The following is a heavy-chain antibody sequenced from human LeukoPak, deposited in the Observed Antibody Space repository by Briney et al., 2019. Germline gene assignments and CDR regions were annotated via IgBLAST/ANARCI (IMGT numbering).Heavy chain of an antibody. CDR2: MSYDGSNK. CDR1: GFTFSSYG. J-gene: IGHJ4*02. D-gene: IGHD3-10*01. V-gene: IGHV3-30*18. CDR3: AKDSYYDSGSLDY. Sequence: PGGSLRLSCAASGFTFSSYGMHWVRQAPGKGLEWVAAMSYDGSNKHYVDSVKGRFTISRDNSKNTLYLQMNSLRGEVTAVYYCAKDSYYDSGSLDYWGQGTLVTVSS.